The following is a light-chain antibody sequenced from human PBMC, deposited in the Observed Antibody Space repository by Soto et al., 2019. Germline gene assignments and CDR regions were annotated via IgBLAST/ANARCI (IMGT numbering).Light chain of an antibody. CDR3: QQYSKEST. Sequence: DVEMTQSPSTLPTSIGDRVTINCRASQNVSNWLAWYQQKPGQATKLLIYKASRLESGVPSRFSAGGSGTDFTLTINSLQSDDFATYFCQQYSKESTFGQGTKLEIK. CDR1: QNVSNW. CDR2: KAS. V-gene: IGKV1-5*03. J-gene: IGKJ2*01.